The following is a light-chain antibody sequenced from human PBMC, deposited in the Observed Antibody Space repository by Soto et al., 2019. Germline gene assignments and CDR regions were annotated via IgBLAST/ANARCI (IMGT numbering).Light chain of an antibody. CDR2: EVS. Sequence: QSALTQPASVSGSPGQSSTISCTGTSSDIGEYNYVSWYRQYPGKAPKLIIYEVSNRPSGVSNRFSGSKSGNTASLTISGLQSEDEGDYYCSSYTTSSTLVFGGGTNSPS. V-gene: IGLV2-14*01. CDR1: SSDIGEYNY. J-gene: IGLJ3*02. CDR3: SSYTTSSTLV.